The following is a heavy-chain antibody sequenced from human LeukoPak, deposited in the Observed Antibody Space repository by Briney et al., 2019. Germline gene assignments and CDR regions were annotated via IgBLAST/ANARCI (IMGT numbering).Heavy chain of an antibody. Sequence: GGSLRLSCAASGFDFSDYVMYWVRQAPGKGLEWVALISYGGRNQYYADSVKGRFTISRDNSKNTLYLQMNSLRAEDAAVYYCAKLSHLAPSDYWGQGTLVTVSS. CDR3: AKLSHLAPSDY. CDR2: ISYGGRNQ. J-gene: IGHJ4*02. CDR1: GFDFSDYV. V-gene: IGHV3-30*18.